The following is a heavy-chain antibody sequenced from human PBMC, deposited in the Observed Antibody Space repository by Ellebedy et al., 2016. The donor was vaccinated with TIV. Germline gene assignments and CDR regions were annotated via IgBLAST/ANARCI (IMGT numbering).Heavy chain of an antibody. CDR2: IYYSGST. CDR1: GGSISSGGYY. D-gene: IGHD5-18*01. Sequence: SETLSLXXTVSGGSISSGGYYWSWIRQHPGKGLEWIGYIYYSGSTYYNPSLKSRVTISVDTSKNQFSLKLSSVTAADTAVYYCARSHHSYGYGWFDPWGQGTLVTVSS. J-gene: IGHJ5*02. CDR3: ARSHHSYGYGWFDP. V-gene: IGHV4-31*03.